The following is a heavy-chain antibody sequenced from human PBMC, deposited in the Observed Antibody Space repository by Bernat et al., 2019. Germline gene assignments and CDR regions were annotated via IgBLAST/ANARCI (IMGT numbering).Heavy chain of an antibody. D-gene: IGHD6-13*01. CDR2: LYSGGSK. Sequence: EVQLVESGGGLVQPGGSLRLSCAASGFTVSSYYMSWVRQAPGKGLEWVSVLYSGGSKTYADSVKDRFTISRDNSKNTVYLQMNSLRAEDTAVYYCAKEYSSSWYGATYYFDYWGQGTLVTVSS. V-gene: IGHV3-66*01. CDR1: GFTVSSYY. J-gene: IGHJ4*02. CDR3: AKEYSSSWYGATYYFDY.